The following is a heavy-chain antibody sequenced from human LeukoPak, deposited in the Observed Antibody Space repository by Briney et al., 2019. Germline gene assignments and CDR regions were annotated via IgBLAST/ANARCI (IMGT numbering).Heavy chain of an antibody. J-gene: IGHJ6*02. CDR1: GGSISSSNW. CDR2: IYHSGST. V-gene: IGHV4-4*02. Sequence: SGTLSLTCAVSGGSISSSNWWSWVRQPPGKGLEWIGEIYHSGSTNYNPSLKSRVTISVDKSKNQFSLKLSSVTAVDTAVYYCARLVRGVIIIHGMDVWGQGTTVTVSS. CDR3: ARLVRGVIIIHGMDV. D-gene: IGHD3-10*01.